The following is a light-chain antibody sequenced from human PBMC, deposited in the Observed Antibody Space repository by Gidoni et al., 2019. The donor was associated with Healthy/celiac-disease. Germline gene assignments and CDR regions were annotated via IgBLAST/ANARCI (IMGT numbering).Light chain of an antibody. J-gene: IGKJ1*01. CDR2: AAS. CDR1: QSISSY. CDR3: PQSYSTPRT. V-gene: IGKV1-39*01. Sequence: DIQMTKSPSSLSASVGDRVTITCRASQSISSYLNWYQQKPGKAPKLLIYAASSLQSGVPSRFSGSGSGTDFTLTIRSLPPEDFATYYCPQSYSTPRTFGQXTKVEIK.